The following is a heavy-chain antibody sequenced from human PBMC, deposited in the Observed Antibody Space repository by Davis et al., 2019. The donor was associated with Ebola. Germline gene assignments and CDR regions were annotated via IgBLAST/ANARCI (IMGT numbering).Heavy chain of an antibody. CDR3: AKDQGGSLGQPYYYYGMDV. CDR1: GFTFSDYY. J-gene: IGHJ6*02. Sequence: GESLKISCAASGFTFSDYYMSWIRQAPGKGLEWVSYISSSGSTIYYADSVKGRFTISRDNSKNTLYLQMNSLRAEDTAVYYCAKDQGGSLGQPYYYYGMDVWGQGTTVTVSS. V-gene: IGHV3-11*04. D-gene: IGHD3-10*01. CDR2: ISSSGSTI.